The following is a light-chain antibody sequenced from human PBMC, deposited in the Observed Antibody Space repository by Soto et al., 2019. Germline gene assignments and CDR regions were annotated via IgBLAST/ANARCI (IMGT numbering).Light chain of an antibody. Sequence: QSALAQPASVSGSPGQSITISCSGTSGDVGGYNYVSWYQQYPGKAPKLLLYEVSKRPSGVSDRFSGSKSGKTASLNISGLQAEDEADYYCSSYRATSTPDVFGTGTKLTVL. CDR1: SGDVGGYNY. V-gene: IGLV2-14*01. CDR2: EVS. CDR3: SSYRATSTPDV. J-gene: IGLJ1*01.